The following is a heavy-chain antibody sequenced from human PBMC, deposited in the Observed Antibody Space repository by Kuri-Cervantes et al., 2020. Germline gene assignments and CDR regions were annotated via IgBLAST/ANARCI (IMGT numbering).Heavy chain of an antibody. Sequence: GGSLSLSCAASGFTFSSYGMHWVRQAPGKGLEWVAVISYDGSNKYYADSVKGRFTISRDNSKNTLYLQMHSLRAEDTAVYYCANGIGYYYDSSGKGFDYWDQATLVTVSS. V-gene: IGHV3-30*18. D-gene: IGHD3-22*01. CDR2: ISYDGSNK. CDR3: ANGIGYYYDSSGKGFDY. CDR1: GFTFSSYG. J-gene: IGHJ4*02.